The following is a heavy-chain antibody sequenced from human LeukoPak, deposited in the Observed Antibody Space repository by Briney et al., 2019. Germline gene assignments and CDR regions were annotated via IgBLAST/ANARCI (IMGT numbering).Heavy chain of an antibody. CDR2: ISAYNGNT. Sequence: GASVKVSCKASGYTFTSYGISWVRQAPGQGLEWMGWISAYNGNTNYAQKLQGRVTMTTDTSTSTAYMELRSLRSDDTAVYYCARITMVRGVITKQSNWCDPWGQGTLVTVSS. D-gene: IGHD3-10*01. J-gene: IGHJ5*02. CDR1: GYTFTSYG. CDR3: ARITMVRGVITKQSNWCDP. V-gene: IGHV1-18*01.